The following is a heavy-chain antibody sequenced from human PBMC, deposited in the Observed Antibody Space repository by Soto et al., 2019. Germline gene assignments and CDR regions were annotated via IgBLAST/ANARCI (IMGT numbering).Heavy chain of an antibody. CDR3: AREAFLTGSYFDY. CDR2: ISYDGSNK. Sequence: GGSLRLSCAASGFTFRSYAMHWVRQAPGKGLEWVAVISYDGSNKYYADSVKGRFTISRDNSKNTLYLQMNSLRAEDTAVYYCAREAFLTGSYFDYWGQGTLVTVSS. J-gene: IGHJ4*02. V-gene: IGHV3-30-3*01. CDR1: GFTFRSYA. D-gene: IGHD3-9*01.